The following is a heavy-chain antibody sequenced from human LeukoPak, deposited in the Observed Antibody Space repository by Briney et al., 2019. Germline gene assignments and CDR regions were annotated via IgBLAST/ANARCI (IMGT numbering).Heavy chain of an antibody. CDR1: GFTFSSYS. Sequence: GGSLRLSYAASGFTFSSYSMNWVRQAPGKGLEWVSSISSSSSYIYYADSVKGRFTISRDNAKNSLYLQMNSLRAEVTAVYYCARESSSGYDPGYWGQGTLVPVSS. J-gene: IGHJ4*02. V-gene: IGHV3-21*01. CDR2: ISSSSSYI. CDR3: ARESSSGYDPGY. D-gene: IGHD3-22*01.